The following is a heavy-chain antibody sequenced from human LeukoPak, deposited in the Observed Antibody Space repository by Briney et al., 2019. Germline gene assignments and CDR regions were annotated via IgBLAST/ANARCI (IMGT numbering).Heavy chain of an antibody. V-gene: IGHV4-59*01. Sequence: TLSLTCTVSGGXISSXYWSXIXQPPGKGLEWVGYIYYSGSTNYNPSLKSRVTISVDTSKNQFSLKLSSVTAADTAVYYCATEFDWGQGTLVTVSS. CDR1: GGXISSXY. J-gene: IGHJ4*02. CDR3: ATEFD. CDR2: IYYSGST.